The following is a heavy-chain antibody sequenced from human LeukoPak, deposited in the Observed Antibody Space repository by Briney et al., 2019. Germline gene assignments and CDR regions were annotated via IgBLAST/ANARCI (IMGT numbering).Heavy chain of an antibody. CDR1: GGSFSGYY. Sequence: SETLSLTSAVYGGSFSGYYWSWIRQPPGKGLEWIGEINHSGSTNYNPSLKSRVTMFVDMSKNQFSLRLSSVTAADTAVYYCARHRAYSSSSPFDYWGQGTLVTVSS. V-gene: IGHV4-34*01. CDR2: INHSGST. J-gene: IGHJ4*02. D-gene: IGHD6-6*01. CDR3: ARHRAYSSSSPFDY.